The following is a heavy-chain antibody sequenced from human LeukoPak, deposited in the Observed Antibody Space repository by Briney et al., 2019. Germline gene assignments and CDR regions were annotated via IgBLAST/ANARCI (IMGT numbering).Heavy chain of an antibody. CDR3: ARDRGRYFGDDAFDY. CDR2: INSDGSST. D-gene: IGHD3-9*01. CDR1: GFTFSSYW. V-gene: IGHV3-74*01. J-gene: IGHJ4*02. Sequence: PGGSLRLSCAASGFTFSSYWMHWVRQAPGKGLVWVLRINSDGSSTSYADSVKGRFTISRDNAKNTLYLQMNSLRAEDTAVYYCARDRGRYFGDDAFDYWGQGTLVTVSS.